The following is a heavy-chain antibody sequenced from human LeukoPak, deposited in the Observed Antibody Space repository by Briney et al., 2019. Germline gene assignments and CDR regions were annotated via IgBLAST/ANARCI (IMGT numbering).Heavy chain of an antibody. CDR1: GGSTSSSC. CDR2: ICYSATT. J-gene: IGHJ3*02. Sequence: SETLSLTCTDSGGSTSSSCWSWIRQPPGKGLEWIAYICYSATTNYNPSLQGRVTISGDTSKNQFSLKLNSVTAADTAVYYCASPRGGGFDIWGQGTMVTVSS. V-gene: IGHV4-59*01. D-gene: IGHD3-10*01. CDR3: ASPRGGGFDI.